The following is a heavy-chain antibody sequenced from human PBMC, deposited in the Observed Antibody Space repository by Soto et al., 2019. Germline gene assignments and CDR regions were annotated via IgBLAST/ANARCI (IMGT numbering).Heavy chain of an antibody. CDR1: GGTFSSYA. CDR3: ASSKDIVLMVYAGYFDY. V-gene: IGHV1-69*13. D-gene: IGHD2-8*01. J-gene: IGHJ4*02. CDR2: IIPIFGTA. Sequence: SVKVSCKASGGTFSSYAISWVRQAPGQGLEWMGGIIPIFGTANYAQKFQGRVTITADESTSTAYMELSSLRSEDTAVYYCASSKDIVLMVYAGYFDYWGQGTLVTVSS.